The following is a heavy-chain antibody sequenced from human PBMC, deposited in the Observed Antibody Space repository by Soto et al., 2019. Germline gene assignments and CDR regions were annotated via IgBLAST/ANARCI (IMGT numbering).Heavy chain of an antibody. D-gene: IGHD2-15*01. CDR2: ISAYNGNT. CDR1: GYTFTSYG. Sequence: ASVKVSCKASGYTFTSYGISWVRQAPGQGLEWMGWISAYNGNTNYAQKLQGRVTMTTDTSTSTAYMELRSLRSDDTAVYYCARDHRPGYCSGGSCYYFLVYYYGMDVWGQGTTVTVSS. V-gene: IGHV1-18*01. CDR3: ARDHRPGYCSGGSCYYFLVYYYGMDV. J-gene: IGHJ6*02.